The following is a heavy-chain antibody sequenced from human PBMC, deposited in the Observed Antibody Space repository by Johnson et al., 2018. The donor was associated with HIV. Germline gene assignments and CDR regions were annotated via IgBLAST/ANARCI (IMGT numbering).Heavy chain of an antibody. J-gene: IGHJ3*02. Sequence: QVQLVESGGGLVKVGGSLRLSCAASGFKFDDHYMSWIRQVPGKGLEWISYISSSGGTIYNADSVKGRFTISRNNAKNSLYLQMDSLRVEDTAIYFCAAVWRNEGRHSFDMGGQGTVVTVSS. CDR1: GFKFDDHY. D-gene: IGHD1-1*01. CDR2: ISSSGGTI. V-gene: IGHV3-11*01. CDR3: AAVWRNEGRHSFDM.